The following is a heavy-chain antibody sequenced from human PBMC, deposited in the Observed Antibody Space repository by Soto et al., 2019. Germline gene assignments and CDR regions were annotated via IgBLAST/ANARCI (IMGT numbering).Heavy chain of an antibody. J-gene: IGHJ4*02. CDR3: ARVGRPYYFDY. V-gene: IGHV4-59*01. CDR2: IYYSGST. Sequence: SETLSLTCTVSGGSISSYYWSWIRQPPGKGLEWIGYIYYSGSTNYNPSLKSRVTISVDTSKNQFSLKLSSVTAADTAVYYCARVGRPYYFDYWGQGTLVTVSS. CDR1: GGSISSYY.